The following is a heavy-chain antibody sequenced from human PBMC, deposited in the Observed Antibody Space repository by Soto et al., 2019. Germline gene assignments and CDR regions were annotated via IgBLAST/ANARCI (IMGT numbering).Heavy chain of an antibody. J-gene: IGHJ4*02. V-gene: IGHV3-33*01. D-gene: IGHD6-19*01. CDR2: IWYDGSNK. Sequence: GGSLRLSCAASGFTFSSYGMHWVRQAPGKGLEWVAVIWYDGSNKYYADSVKGRFTISRDNSKNTLYLQMNSLRAEDTAVYYCARVSTVAAVFDYWGQGTLVTVSS. CDR3: ARVSTVAAVFDY. CDR1: GFTFSSYG.